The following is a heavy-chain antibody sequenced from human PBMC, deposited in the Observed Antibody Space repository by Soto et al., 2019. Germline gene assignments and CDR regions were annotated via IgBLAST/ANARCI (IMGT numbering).Heavy chain of an antibody. CDR3: ARLGVVVAATDY. CDR1: GGSFSGYY. J-gene: IGHJ4*02. Sequence: PSETLSLTCAVYGGSFSGYYWSWIRQPPGKGLEWIGEINHSGSTNYNPSLKSRVTISVDTSKNQFSLKLSSVTAADTAVYYYARLGVVVAATDYWGQGTLVTVSS. D-gene: IGHD2-15*01. V-gene: IGHV4-34*01. CDR2: INHSGST.